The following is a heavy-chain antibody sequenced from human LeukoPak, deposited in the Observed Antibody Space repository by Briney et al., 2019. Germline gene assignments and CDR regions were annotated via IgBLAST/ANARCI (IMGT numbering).Heavy chain of an antibody. V-gene: IGHV4-39*01. CDR2: IYYSGST. Sequence: SETLSLTCTVSGGSISSSSCYWGWIRQPPGKGLEWIGSIYYSGSTYYNPSLKSRVTISVDTSKNQFSLKLSSVTAADTAVYYCVSSGVGATNEIDYWGQGTLVTVSS. D-gene: IGHD1-26*01. CDR3: VSSGVGATNEIDY. CDR1: GGSISSSSCY. J-gene: IGHJ4*02.